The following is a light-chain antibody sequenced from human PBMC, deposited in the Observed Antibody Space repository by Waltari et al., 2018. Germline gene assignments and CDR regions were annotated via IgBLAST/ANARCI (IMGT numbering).Light chain of an antibody. V-gene: IGKV4-1*01. J-gene: IGKJ4*01. CDR3: QEYYTDSLT. CDR2: WAS. CDR1: QSVLYAPNRKNY. Sequence: DIVMTQSPDSLTVSLGERATIDCKSSQSVLYAPNRKNYIAWYQKKSGQPPKLLISWASTRESGVPDRFSGSGSGTEFTLTITDLQAEDVAVYYCQEYYTDSLTFGGGTKVEIK.